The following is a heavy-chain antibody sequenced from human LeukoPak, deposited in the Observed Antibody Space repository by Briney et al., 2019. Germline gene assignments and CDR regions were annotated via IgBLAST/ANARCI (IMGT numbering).Heavy chain of an antibody. Sequence: PGGPLRLPCAASGFAFSSNWMHWVRQTPGKGLVWVSRINSGGSGTSYADSVEGRFTISRDNAKNTVYLQMNSLKGEDTAVYYCATSLGPLAEYWGRGTLVTVSS. J-gene: IGHJ4*02. D-gene: IGHD7-27*01. CDR1: GFAFSSNW. CDR2: INSGGSGT. CDR3: ATSLGPLAEY. V-gene: IGHV3-74*01.